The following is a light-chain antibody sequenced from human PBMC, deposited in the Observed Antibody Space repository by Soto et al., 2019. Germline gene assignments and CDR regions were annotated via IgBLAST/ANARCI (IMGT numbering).Light chain of an antibody. Sequence: DIQITQSASTLSGSVGDRVTITCRASQTISSWLAWYQQKPGKAPKRLIYKASTLKSGVPSRFSGSGSGTEFTLTISSLQPDDFATYYCQHYNSYSEAFGQGTKVDIK. J-gene: IGKJ1*01. CDR1: QTISSW. CDR3: QHYNSYSEA. CDR2: KAS. V-gene: IGKV1-5*03.